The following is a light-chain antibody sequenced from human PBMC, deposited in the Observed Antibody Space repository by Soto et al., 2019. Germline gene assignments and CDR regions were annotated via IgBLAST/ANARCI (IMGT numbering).Light chain of an antibody. V-gene: IGKV1-39*01. Sequence: DIPMTQSPSSLSASVGDRVTISCSASQTISTYFHWYQHKPGRAPRLLISDVSNLQSGLPGRFRGSGSETEFTLTITYLQPEDFATYYCQQGYSIPALTFGEWTKVDIK. CDR1: QTISTY. CDR3: QQGYSIPALT. CDR2: DVS. J-gene: IGKJ1*01.